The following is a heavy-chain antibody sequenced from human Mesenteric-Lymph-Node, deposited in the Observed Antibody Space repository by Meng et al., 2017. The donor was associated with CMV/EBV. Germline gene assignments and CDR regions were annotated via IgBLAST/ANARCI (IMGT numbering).Heavy chain of an antibody. V-gene: IGHV3-23*01. CDR3: AKGGYNNYGYYYYGLDV. J-gene: IGHJ6*02. CDR2: ISESGGNT. D-gene: IGHD4-11*01. Sequence: GESLQISCAASGFRFSSYAMHWVRQAPGKGLECVSGISESGGNTNYADSVKGRFTISRDNSKNTLYLQMYSLRAEDTAVYYCAKGGYNNYGYYYYGLDVWGQGTTVTVSS. CDR1: GFRFSSYA.